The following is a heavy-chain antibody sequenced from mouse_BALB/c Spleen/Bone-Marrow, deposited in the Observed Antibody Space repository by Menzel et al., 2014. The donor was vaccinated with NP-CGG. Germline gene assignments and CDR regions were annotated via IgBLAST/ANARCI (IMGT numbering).Heavy chain of an antibody. CDR1: GYSFTGYT. V-gene: IGHV1-18*01. CDR2: INPYNGGT. CDR3: ARWDYYGYAMDY. Sequence: VQLKESGPELVKPGASMKISCKASGYSFTGYTMNWVKQRHGKNLEWIGLINPYNGGTSYNQKFKGKATLTVDKSSSTAYMELLSLTSEDSAAYYCARWDYYGYAMDYWGQGTSVTVSS. D-gene: IGHD1-1*01. J-gene: IGHJ4*01.